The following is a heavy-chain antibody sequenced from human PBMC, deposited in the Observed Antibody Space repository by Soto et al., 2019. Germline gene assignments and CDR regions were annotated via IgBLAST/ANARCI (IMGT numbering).Heavy chain of an antibody. CDR1: GGTFSSYA. J-gene: IGHJ5*02. CDR3: ARSPPPQYYYDGSGYGDSNWFDP. Sequence: QVQLVQSGAEVKKPGSSVKVSCKASGGTFSSYAISWVRQAPGQGLEWMGGIIPIFGTANYAQKFQGRVTITADESTSTAYMELSSLRSEDTAVYYCARSPPPQYYYDGSGYGDSNWFDPWGQGTLVTVSS. CDR2: IIPIFGTA. V-gene: IGHV1-69*01. D-gene: IGHD3-22*01.